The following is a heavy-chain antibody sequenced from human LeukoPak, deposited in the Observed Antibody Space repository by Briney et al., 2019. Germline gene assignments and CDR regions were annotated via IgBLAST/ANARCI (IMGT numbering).Heavy chain of an antibody. D-gene: IGHD1-26*01. CDR3: ARDQWELPIDY. CDR1: GFTFSDYF. CDR2: INSDGNNI. J-gene: IGHJ4*02. Sequence: GGSLRLSCVTSGFTFSDYFMNWIRQAPGKGPEWLSFINSDGNNIYYRDSVKGRFTISRDNAKNSLYLQMNSLRAEDTAVYYCARDQWELPIDYWGQGTLVTVSS. V-gene: IGHV3-11*04.